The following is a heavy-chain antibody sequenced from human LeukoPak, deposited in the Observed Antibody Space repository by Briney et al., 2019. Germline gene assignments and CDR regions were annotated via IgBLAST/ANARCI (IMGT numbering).Heavy chain of an antibody. CDR1: GFTFRDYA. Sequence: GGSLRLSCAASGFTFRDYAMHWVRQAPGKGLECVAFISYDGSNKYYVDSVKGRFTISRDDSQNTLYLQMNSLRAEDTAVYYCAREGTGYYMAVWGKGTTVTISS. V-gene: IGHV3-30*02. CDR2: ISYDGSNK. D-gene: IGHD1-14*01. CDR3: AREGTGYYMAV. J-gene: IGHJ6*03.